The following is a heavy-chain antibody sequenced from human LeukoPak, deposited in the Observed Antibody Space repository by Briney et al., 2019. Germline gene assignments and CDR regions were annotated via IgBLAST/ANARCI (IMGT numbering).Heavy chain of an antibody. J-gene: IGHJ4*02. CDR2: IRYDGSNK. V-gene: IGHV3-30*02. CDR1: GFTFSSYG. Sequence: GGSLRLSCAASGFTFSSYGMHWVRQAPGKRLEWVAFIRYDGSNKYYADSVKGRFTISRDNSKNTLYLQMNSLRAEDTAVYYCAKRYGDYGTFDYWGQGTLVTVSS. D-gene: IGHD4-17*01. CDR3: AKRYGDYGTFDY.